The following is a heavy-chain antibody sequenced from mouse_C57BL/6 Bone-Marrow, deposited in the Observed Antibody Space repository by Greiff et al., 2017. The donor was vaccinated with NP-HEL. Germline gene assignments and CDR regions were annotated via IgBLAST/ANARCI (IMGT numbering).Heavy chain of an antibody. D-gene: IGHD2-2*01. CDR1: GYTFTDYY. CDR3: ARSLMVTSYFDY. V-gene: IGHV1-76*01. CDR2: IYPGSGNT. J-gene: IGHJ2*01. Sequence: QVHVKQSGAELVRPGASVKLSCKASGYTFTDYYINWVKQRPGQGLEWIARIYPGSGNTYYNEKFKGKATLTAEKSSSTAYMQLSSLTSEDSAVYFCARSLMVTSYFDYWGQGTTLTVSS.